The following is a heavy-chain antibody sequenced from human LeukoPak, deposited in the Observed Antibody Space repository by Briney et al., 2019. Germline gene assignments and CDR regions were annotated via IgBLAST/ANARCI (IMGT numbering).Heavy chain of an antibody. J-gene: IGHJ1*01. V-gene: IGHV3-NL1*01. CDR1: GFNFSTSG. CDR3: ARDFTTSSTAYFQH. CDR2: IYYGDGT. Sequence: GGSLRLSCEISGFNFSTSGIHWVRQAPGKGLEWVSVIYYGDGTYYTDSVKGRFTISRDNAKNSLYLQMNSLRAEDTAVYYCARDFTTSSTAYFQHWGQGTLVTVSS. D-gene: IGHD6-6*01.